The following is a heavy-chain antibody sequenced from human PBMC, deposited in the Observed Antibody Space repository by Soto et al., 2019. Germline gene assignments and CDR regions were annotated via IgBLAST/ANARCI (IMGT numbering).Heavy chain of an antibody. CDR3: ASTARGLTIPARFDP. Sequence: TLSLTCTVSGGSISSGGYYWSWIRQHPGKGLEWIGYIYYSGSTYYNPSLKSRVTISVDTSKNQFSLKLSSVTAADTAVYYCASTARGLTIPARFDPWGQGTLVTVSS. V-gene: IGHV4-31*03. CDR2: IYYSGST. CDR1: GGSISSGGYY. D-gene: IGHD3-9*01. J-gene: IGHJ5*02.